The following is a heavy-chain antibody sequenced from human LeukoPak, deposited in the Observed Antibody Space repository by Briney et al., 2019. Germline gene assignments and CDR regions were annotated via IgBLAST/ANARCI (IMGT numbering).Heavy chain of an antibody. J-gene: IGHJ4*02. D-gene: IGHD4/OR15-4a*01. Sequence: PSETLSLTCTVSGGSISSSSYYWGWIRQPPGKGLEWIGSIYYSGSTNYNPSLKSRVTMSVDTSKNQFSLKLSSVTAADTAVYYCARDSFVLWSSSFDYWGQGTLVTVSS. CDR3: ARDSFVLWSSSFDY. V-gene: IGHV4-39*07. CDR2: IYYSGST. CDR1: GGSISSSSYY.